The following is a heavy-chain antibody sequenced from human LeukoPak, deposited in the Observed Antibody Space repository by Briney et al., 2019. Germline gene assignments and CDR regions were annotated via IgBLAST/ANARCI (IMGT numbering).Heavy chain of an antibody. J-gene: IGHJ4*02. CDR3: ARRIAAAGIFFDY. CDR1: GGSISSSSYY. V-gene: IGHV4-39*01. Sequence: SETLSLTCTVSGGSISSSSYYWGWIRQPPGKGLEWIGSIYYSGSTYYNPALKSRVTISVDTSKNQFSLKLSSVTAADTAVYYCARRIAAAGIFFDYWGQGTLVTVSS. D-gene: IGHD6-13*01. CDR2: IYYSGST.